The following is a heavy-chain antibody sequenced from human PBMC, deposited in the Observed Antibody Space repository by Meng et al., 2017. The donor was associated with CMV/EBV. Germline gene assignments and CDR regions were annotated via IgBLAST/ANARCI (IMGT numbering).Heavy chain of an antibody. Sequence: GESLKISCAVSGLTVSSNYMSWVRQAPGKGLEWVSVIYSGGTTGYADSVRGRFTISRDKSKNTLCLQMNSLRVEDTAVYYCERSSGWYAFDMWGQGTMVTVSS. CDR1: GLTVSSNY. D-gene: IGHD6-19*01. CDR2: IYSGGTT. CDR3: ERSSGWYAFDM. V-gene: IGHV3-53*01. J-gene: IGHJ3*02.